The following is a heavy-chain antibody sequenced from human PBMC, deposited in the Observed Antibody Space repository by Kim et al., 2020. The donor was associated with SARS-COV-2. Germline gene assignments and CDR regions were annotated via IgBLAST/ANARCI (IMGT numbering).Heavy chain of an antibody. V-gene: IGHV3-30*18. CDR3: AKEGTSGTFPDY. CDR1: GFTFSNYG. D-gene: IGHD3-10*01. J-gene: IGHJ4*02. Sequence: GGSLRLSCAVSGFTFSNYGMHWVRQAPGKGLEWVALISYDGSKTYYVDSVKGRFTISRDNSNNTLFLHMFALGDEDTAVYYCAKEGTSGTFPDYWGQGSLVPVSS. CDR2: ISYDGSKT.